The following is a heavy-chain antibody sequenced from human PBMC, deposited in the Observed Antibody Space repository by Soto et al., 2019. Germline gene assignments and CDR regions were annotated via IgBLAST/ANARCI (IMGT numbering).Heavy chain of an antibody. J-gene: IGHJ4*02. CDR2: ISYDGSNK. D-gene: IGHD3-10*02. CDR1: GFTFKSYT. CDR3: VGESMWTGKGLEY. Sequence: HPGGSLRLSCATSGFTFKSYTLHWVRQTPGRGLQWVAVISYDGSNKYYADSVRGRFTISRDNSNSTLYLQMNSLRADDSAVYYCVGESMWTGKGLEYWGQGALVTVSS. V-gene: IGHV3-30-3*01.